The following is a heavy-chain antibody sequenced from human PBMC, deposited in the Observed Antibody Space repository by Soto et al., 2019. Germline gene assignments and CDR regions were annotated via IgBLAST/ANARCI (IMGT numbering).Heavy chain of an antibody. CDR1: GFSLSTSGMC. CDR2: IYYSGST. J-gene: IGHJ4*02. D-gene: IGHD3-16*01. V-gene: IGHV4-61*08. CDR3: ARHSPYEGDY. Sequence: SGPTLVNPTQTLTLTCTFSGFSLSTSGMCVSWIRQPPGKGLEWIGYIYYSGSTNYNPSLKSRVTISVDTSKNQFSLKLSSVTAADTAAYYCARHSPYEGDYWGQGTLVTVSS.